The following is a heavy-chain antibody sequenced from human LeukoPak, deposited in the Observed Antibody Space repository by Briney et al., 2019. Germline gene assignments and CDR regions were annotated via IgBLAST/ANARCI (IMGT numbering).Heavy chain of an antibody. CDR1: GFTFSNYA. V-gene: IGHV4-39*07. CDR2: IYYNGNT. CDR3: VRAFGTYQYYFDS. J-gene: IGHJ4*02. Sequence: PGGSLRLSCAASGFTFSNYAMSWVRQAPGKGLEWIGSIYYNGNTYYNPSLESRVTISIDTSKNQFSLKLSSLTAADTAVYYCVRAFGTYQYYFDSWGQGTLVTVSS. D-gene: IGHD1-26*01.